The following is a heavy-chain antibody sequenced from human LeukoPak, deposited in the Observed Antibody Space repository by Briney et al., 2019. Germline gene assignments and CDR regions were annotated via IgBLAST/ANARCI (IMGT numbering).Heavy chain of an antibody. CDR3: ARDGGGWHKYLQH. Sequence: GGSLRLSCAASGFTLSSYSMNWVRQAPGKGLEWVSSISSSSRYIYYVDSVKGRFTISRDNAKNSLYLQMNSLRAEDTAVYYCARDGGGWHKYLQHWGQGTLVTVSS. CDR2: ISSSSRYI. V-gene: IGHV3-21*01. CDR1: GFTLSSYS. D-gene: IGHD6-19*01. J-gene: IGHJ1*01.